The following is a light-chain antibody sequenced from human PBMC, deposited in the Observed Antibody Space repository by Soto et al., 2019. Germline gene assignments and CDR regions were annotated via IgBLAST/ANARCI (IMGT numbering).Light chain of an antibody. CDR3: CSYAGSRV. CDR2: EGS. Sequence: QSALTQPASESGSPGQSITISCTGTSSDVGSYNLVSWYQQHPGKAPKLMIYEGSKRPSGVSNRFSGSKSGNTASLTISGLRAEDEADYYCCSYAGSRVFGGGTKLTVL. CDR1: SSDVGSYNL. V-gene: IGLV2-23*01. J-gene: IGLJ3*02.